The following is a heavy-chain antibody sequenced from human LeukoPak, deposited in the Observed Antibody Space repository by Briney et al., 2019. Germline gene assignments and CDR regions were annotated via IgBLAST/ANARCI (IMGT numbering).Heavy chain of an antibody. V-gene: IGHV1-69*04. CDR3: AREVLAYCGGDCYSPFDY. Sequence: SVKVSCKASGGTFSSYAISWVRQAPGQGLEWMRRIIPIFGIANYAQKFQGRVTITADKSTSTAYMELSSLRSEDTAVYYCAREVLAYCGGDCYSPFDYWGQGTLVTVSS. J-gene: IGHJ4*02. CDR2: IIPIFGIA. D-gene: IGHD2-21*02. CDR1: GGTFSSYA.